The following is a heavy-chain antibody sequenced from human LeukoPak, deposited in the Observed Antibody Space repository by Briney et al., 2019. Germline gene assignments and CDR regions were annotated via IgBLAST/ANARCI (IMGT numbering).Heavy chain of an antibody. V-gene: IGHV3-43*02. Sequence: PGVSLRLSCAASGFTFDDYAMHWVRQAPGKGLEWVSLISGDGGSTYYADSVKGRFTISRDNSKNSLYLQMNSLRTEDTALYYCAKDILGYSSGNPTYWGQGTLVTVSS. CDR1: GFTFDDYA. D-gene: IGHD6-19*01. CDR3: AKDILGYSSGNPTY. CDR2: ISGDGGST. J-gene: IGHJ1*01.